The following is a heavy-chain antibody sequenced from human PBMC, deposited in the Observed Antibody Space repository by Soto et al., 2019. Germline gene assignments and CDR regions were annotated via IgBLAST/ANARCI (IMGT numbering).Heavy chain of an antibody. Sequence: QVQLQESGPGLVKPSQTLSLTCTVSGGSINSGGYYWTWIRQHPGKGLEWIGHIYYSGTTYYNPSLKGRVTISLDTSKNQFSLNLNSVTAADTAVYYCARDLGIAVAPRGAFDIWGQGTMVTVSS. V-gene: IGHV4-31*03. CDR2: IYYSGTT. J-gene: IGHJ3*02. D-gene: IGHD6-19*01. CDR1: GGSINSGGYY. CDR3: ARDLGIAVAPRGAFDI.